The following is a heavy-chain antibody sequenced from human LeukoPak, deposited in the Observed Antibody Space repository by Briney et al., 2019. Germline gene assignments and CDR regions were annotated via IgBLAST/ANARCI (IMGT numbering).Heavy chain of an antibody. J-gene: IGHJ4*02. CDR3: ARGGYYDSSGYYYFDY. V-gene: IGHV4-59*01. CDR2: IYDSGST. D-gene: IGHD3-22*01. Sequence: SETLSLTCTVSGDSITYYYWSWIRQPPGKGLEWIGYIYDSGSTNYNPSLKSRVTISAGTSKNQFSLRLSSVTAADTAVYYCARGGYYDSSGYYYFDYWAREPWSPSPQ. CDR1: GDSITYYY.